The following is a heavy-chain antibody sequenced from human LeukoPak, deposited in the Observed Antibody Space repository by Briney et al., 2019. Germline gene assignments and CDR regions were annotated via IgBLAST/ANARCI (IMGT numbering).Heavy chain of an antibody. V-gene: IGHV3-15*01. CDR3: TTDNAMVRGAHDY. Sequence: GGSLRLSCAASGFTFSNAWMSWVRQAPGKGLEWVGRIKSKTDGGTTDYAAPVKGRFTISRDDSKNTLYLQMNSLKTEDTAVYYCTTDNAMVRGAHDYWGQGTLVTVSS. D-gene: IGHD3-10*01. CDR1: GFTFSNAW. J-gene: IGHJ4*02. CDR2: IKSKTDGGTT.